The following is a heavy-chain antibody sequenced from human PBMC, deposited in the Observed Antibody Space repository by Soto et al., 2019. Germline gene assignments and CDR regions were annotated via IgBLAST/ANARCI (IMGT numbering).Heavy chain of an antibody. CDR3: AREQGLRYGRLGPV. Sequence: AETLFLTKAVYSRSFSGDYWCWRRQPPGKVLGRGGEIGYSGSTNYNPSLKSRVTISVDTTKNQFYLELSSVTAADTAVYYCAREQGLRYGRLGPVWGQGTTVT. V-gene: IGHV4-34*01. J-gene: IGHJ6*02. CDR1: SRSFSGDY. CDR2: IGYSGST. D-gene: IGHD4-17*01.